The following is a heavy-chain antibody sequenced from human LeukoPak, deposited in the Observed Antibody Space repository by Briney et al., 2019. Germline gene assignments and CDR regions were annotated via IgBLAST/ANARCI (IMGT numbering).Heavy chain of an antibody. J-gene: IGHJ4*02. Sequence: ASVKVSCKASGYTFTGYYMHWVRQAPGQGLEWMGWINPNSGGTNYAQKFQGRVTMTRDTSISTAYMELSRLRSDDTAVYYCARASSLLLYGDLDLGLGYWGKGTLVTVSS. D-gene: IGHD4-17*01. CDR2: INPNSGGT. V-gene: IGHV1-2*02. CDR3: ARASSLLLYGDLDLGLGY. CDR1: GYTFTGYY.